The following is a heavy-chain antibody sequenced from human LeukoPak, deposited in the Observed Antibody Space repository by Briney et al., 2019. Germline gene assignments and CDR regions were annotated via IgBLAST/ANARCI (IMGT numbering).Heavy chain of an antibody. Sequence: GGSLRLSCAASGFTVSSNYMSWVRQAPGKGLEWVSVIYSGSSTYYADSVKGRFTISRDNSKNTLYLQMNSLRAEDTAVYYCASTPVVVVAANDFDYWGQGTLVTASS. CDR3: ASTPVVVVAANDFDY. J-gene: IGHJ4*02. CDR2: IYSGSST. V-gene: IGHV3-66*01. D-gene: IGHD2-15*01. CDR1: GFTVSSNY.